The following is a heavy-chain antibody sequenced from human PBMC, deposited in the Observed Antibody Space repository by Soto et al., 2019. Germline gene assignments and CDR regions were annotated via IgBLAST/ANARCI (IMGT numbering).Heavy chain of an antibody. J-gene: IGHJ6*02. CDR3: ARDKDRQQLGANYYYILDV. V-gene: IGHV1-69*12. D-gene: IGHD3-3*02. CDR1: GGTFSTSA. Sequence: QVQLMQSGAEVKKPGSSVKVSCKASGGTFSTSAISWVRQAPGEGLEWVGGIMPIFATPDYAQKIQGRVTIAADESTATAYLELTSLTTDDTAVYYCARDKDRQQLGANYYYILDVWGQGTAITVSS. CDR2: IMPIFATP.